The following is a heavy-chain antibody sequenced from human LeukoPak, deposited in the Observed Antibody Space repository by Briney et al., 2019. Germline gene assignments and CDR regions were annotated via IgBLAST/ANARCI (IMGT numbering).Heavy chain of an antibody. CDR1: GGSISSGSYY. J-gene: IGHJ4*02. V-gene: IGHV4-61*02. D-gene: IGHD3-22*01. Sequence: SETLSLTCTVSGGSISSGSYYWSWIRQPAGKGLECIGRIYTSGTTNYNPSLKSRVTISVDTSKNQISLKLSSVTAADTAVYYCARHDSSGYYWFDYWGQGTLVTVSS. CDR3: ARHDSSGYYWFDY. CDR2: IYTSGTT.